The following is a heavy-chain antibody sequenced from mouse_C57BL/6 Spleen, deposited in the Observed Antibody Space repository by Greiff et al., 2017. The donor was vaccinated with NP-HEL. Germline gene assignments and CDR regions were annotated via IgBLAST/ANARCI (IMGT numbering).Heavy chain of an antibody. CDR2: ISYDGSN. V-gene: IGHV3-6*01. CDR1: GYSITSGYY. J-gene: IGHJ4*01. Sequence: EVQLQESGPGLVKPSQSLSLTCSVTGYSITSGYYWNWIRQFPGNKLEWMGYISYDGSNNYNPSLKNRISITRDTSKNQFFLKLNSVTTEDTATYYCARRSNGGAMDYWGQGTSVTVSS. CDR3: ARRSNGGAMDY. D-gene: IGHD2-5*01.